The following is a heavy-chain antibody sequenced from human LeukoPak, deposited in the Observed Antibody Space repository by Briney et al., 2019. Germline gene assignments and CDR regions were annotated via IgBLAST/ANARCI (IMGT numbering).Heavy chain of an antibody. CDR1: GGSISSYY. V-gene: IGHV4-59*08. Sequence: SETLSLTCTVSGGSISSYYWSWMRQPPRKGREWIGHIYYSGSTNDNPSLTSRVTISVDTSKSQFSLKVSSVTAADTAVYSCARQSSGRSYGSGSSPLYYFDYWGQGILVTVSS. J-gene: IGHJ4*02. CDR3: ARQSSGRSYGSGSSPLYYFDY. CDR2: IYYSGST. D-gene: IGHD3-10*01.